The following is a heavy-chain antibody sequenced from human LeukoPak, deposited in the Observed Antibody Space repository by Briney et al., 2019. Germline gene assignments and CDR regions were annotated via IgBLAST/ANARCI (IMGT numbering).Heavy chain of an antibody. V-gene: IGHV3-74*01. CDR1: GFTFSSHW. Sequence: PGGSLRLSCAASGFTFSSHWMHWVRQAPGKGLVWVSRISSDGTNTNYADSVKGRFTISRDNAKNTLYLQMNSLRVEDTAVYYCATYSSLNRREFQFWGQGTLLTVSS. CDR3: ATYSSLNRREFQF. D-gene: IGHD3-22*01. CDR2: ISSDGTNT. J-gene: IGHJ1*01.